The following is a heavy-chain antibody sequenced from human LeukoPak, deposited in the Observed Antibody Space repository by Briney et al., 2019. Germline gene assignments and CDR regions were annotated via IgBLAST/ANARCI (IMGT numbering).Heavy chain of an antibody. CDR3: ARVGLGVTKFFDY. CDR1: GFTFSSYA. D-gene: IGHD4-17*01. J-gene: IGHJ4*02. Sequence: GGSLRLSCAASGFTFSSYAMSWVRQAPGKGLEWVSYISSSGSTIYYADSVKGRFTISRDNAKNSLYLQMNSLRAEDTAVYYCARVGLGVTKFFDYWGQGTLVTVSS. CDR2: ISSSGSTI. V-gene: IGHV3-48*03.